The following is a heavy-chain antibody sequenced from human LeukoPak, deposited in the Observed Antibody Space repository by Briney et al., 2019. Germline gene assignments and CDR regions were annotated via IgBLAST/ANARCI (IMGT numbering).Heavy chain of an antibody. Sequence: SESLSLTRTVSGASINNNFCTSIWPPPGEGLWWIGYVYFSGSTNYNPSLKSRVTISVDTSKNQFSLKLSSVTAADTAVYYCAGHYCGGDCYSGGYFDYWGQGTLVTVSS. V-gene: IGHV4-59*08. D-gene: IGHD2-21*02. J-gene: IGHJ4*02. CDR2: VYFSGST. CDR3: AGHYCGGDCYSGGYFDY. CDR1: GASINNNF.